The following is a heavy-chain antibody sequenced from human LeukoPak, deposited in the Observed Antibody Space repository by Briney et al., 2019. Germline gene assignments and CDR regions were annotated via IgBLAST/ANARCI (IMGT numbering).Heavy chain of an antibody. CDR1: GGSINNYY. Sequence: PSETLSLTCTVSGGSINNYYWSWIRQPPGKGLEWIGYIYYSGSTNYNPSLKSRVTISLDTSKNQFSLRLTSVTAADTAVYYCARAGAWQIDPWGQGTLVTVSS. V-gene: IGHV4-59*01. CDR2: IYYSGST. CDR3: ARAGAWQIDP. D-gene: IGHD3-10*01. J-gene: IGHJ5*02.